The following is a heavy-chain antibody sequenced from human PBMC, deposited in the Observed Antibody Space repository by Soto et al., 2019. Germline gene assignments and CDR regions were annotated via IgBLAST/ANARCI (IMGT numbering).Heavy chain of an antibody. CDR1: GFTFDDYA. V-gene: IGHV3-9*01. CDR2: ITWNSASI. CDR3: AKDIYPTNYHYYGMDV. D-gene: IGHD2-2*01. J-gene: IGHJ6*02. Sequence: EVQLVESGGGLVQPGRSLRLSCAASGFTFDDYAMHWVRQAPGKGLEWVSGITWNSASIDYADSVKGRFTISRDNAKNSLYLQMNSLRAEDTALYYCAKDIYPTNYHYYGMDVWGQGTTVTVSS.